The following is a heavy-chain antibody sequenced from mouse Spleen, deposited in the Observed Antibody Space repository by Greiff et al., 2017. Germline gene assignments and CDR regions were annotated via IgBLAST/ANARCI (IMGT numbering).Heavy chain of an antibody. J-gene: IGHJ3*01. CDR3: ARADYGNYLAWFAY. Sequence: EVQLQQSGPELVKPGASVKISCKASGYSFTGYYMNWVKQSPEKSLEWIGEINPSTGGTTYNQKFKAKATLTVDKSSSTAYMQLKSLTSEDSAVYYCARADYGNYLAWFAYWGQGTLVTVSA. CDR2: INPSTGGT. D-gene: IGHD2-1*01. CDR1: GYSFTGYY. V-gene: IGHV1-42*01.